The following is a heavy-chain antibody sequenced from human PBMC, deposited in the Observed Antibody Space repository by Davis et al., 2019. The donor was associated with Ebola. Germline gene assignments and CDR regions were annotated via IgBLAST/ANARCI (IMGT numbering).Heavy chain of an antibody. V-gene: IGHV5-10-1*01. CDR3: ARTAYSGGDCQYKYGMDV. D-gene: IGHD2-21*02. CDR1: GYSFTSYW. CDR2: IYPGNSYT. Sequence: GGSLRLSCKGSGYSFTSYWIGWVRQMPGKGLEWMGIIYPGNSYTNYSPSFQGHVTISADKSISTAYLQWSSLKASDTAMYYCARTAYSGGDCQYKYGMDVWGQGTTVTVSS. J-gene: IGHJ6*02.